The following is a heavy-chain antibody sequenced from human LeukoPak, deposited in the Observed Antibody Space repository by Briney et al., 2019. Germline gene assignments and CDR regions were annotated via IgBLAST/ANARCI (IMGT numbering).Heavy chain of an antibody. CDR1: GFTFSSYA. J-gene: IGHJ4*02. CDR2: ISGSGGST. V-gene: IGHV3-23*01. CDR3: AKDPPRYIVGATFDY. D-gene: IGHD1-26*01. Sequence: GGSLRLSCAASGFTFSSYATSWVRQAPGKGLEWVSAISGSGGSTYYADSVKGRFTISRDNSKNTLYLQMNSLRAEDTAVYYCAKDPPRYIVGATFDYWGQGTLVTVSS.